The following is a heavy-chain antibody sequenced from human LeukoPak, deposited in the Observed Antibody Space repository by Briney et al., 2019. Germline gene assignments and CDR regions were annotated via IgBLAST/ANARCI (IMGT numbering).Heavy chain of an antibody. D-gene: IGHD2-15*01. CDR3: ARDSYCSGGSCYHFSDYGMDV. V-gene: IGHV4-59*01. J-gene: IGHJ6*02. CDR1: GGSISSYY. CDR2: IYYSGST. Sequence: PSETLSLTCTVSGGSISSYYWSWIRQPPGKGLEWIGYIYYSGSTNYNPSLKSRVTISVDTSKNQFSLKLSSVTAADTAVYYCARDSYCSGGSCYHFSDYGMDVWGQGTTVTVSS.